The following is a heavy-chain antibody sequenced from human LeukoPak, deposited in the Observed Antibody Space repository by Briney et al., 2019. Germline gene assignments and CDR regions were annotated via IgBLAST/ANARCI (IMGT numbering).Heavy chain of an antibody. CDR3: VRSKSGTYGWFDP. CDR1: GGSISPYH. J-gene: IGHJ5*02. Sequence: SETLSLTCTVSGGSISPYHWSWIRQPPGKGLEWIGYIYYTGSTNYNPSLKSRVIISVDTSKNQFSLKVSSVTAADTAVYYCVRSKSGTYGWFDPWGQGTLVTVSS. CDR2: IYYTGST. V-gene: IGHV4-59*01. D-gene: IGHD4-17*01.